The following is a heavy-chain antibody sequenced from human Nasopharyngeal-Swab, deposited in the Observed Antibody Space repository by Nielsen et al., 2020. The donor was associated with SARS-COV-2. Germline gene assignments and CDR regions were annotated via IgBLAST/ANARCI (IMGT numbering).Heavy chain of an antibody. CDR3: ASDRGSTSMSKGVNSW. Sequence: GGSLRLSCAASGFTFRSFGMNWVRQAPGKGLEWISYISTSSEPIYYADSVKGRFTISRDDATSSLFLQMKSLRVEDTAVYFCASDRGSTSMSKGVNSWWGQGTLVTVSS. CDR1: GFTFRSFG. CDR2: ISTSSEPI. D-gene: IGHD2/OR15-2a*01. V-gene: IGHV3-48*04. J-gene: IGHJ4*02.